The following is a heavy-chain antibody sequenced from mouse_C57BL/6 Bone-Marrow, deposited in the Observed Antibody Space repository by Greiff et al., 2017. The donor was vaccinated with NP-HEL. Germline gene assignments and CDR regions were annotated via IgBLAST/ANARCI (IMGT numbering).Heavy chain of an antibody. Sequence: VQRVESGAELARPGASVKLSCKASGYTFTSYGISWVKQRTGQGLEWIGEIYPRSGNTYYNEKFKGKATLTADKSSSTAYMELRSLTSEDSAVYFCAPFIYYYGRGFAYWGQGTLVTVSA. V-gene: IGHV1-81*01. D-gene: IGHD1-1*01. CDR1: GYTFTSYG. CDR2: IYPRSGNT. CDR3: APFIYYYGRGFAY. J-gene: IGHJ3*01.